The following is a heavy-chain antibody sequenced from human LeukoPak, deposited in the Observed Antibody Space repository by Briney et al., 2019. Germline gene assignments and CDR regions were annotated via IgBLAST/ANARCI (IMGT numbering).Heavy chain of an antibody. D-gene: IGHD2-2*01. V-gene: IGHV3-23*01. CDR1: GFIFSNYA. CDR3: AKDRYSSCCYWSAP. J-gene: IGHJ5*02. Sequence: GGSLRLSCAASGFIFSNYAMNWVRQAPGKGLEWVSGISGSGSSTYYVESVKGRFTISRDNSKNTLYLQINSLKAEHPSVYYCAKDRYSSCCYWSAPWGQATLVTASS. CDR2: ISGSGSST.